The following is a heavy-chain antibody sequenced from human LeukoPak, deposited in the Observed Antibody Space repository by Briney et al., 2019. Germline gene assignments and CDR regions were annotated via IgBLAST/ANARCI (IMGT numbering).Heavy chain of an antibody. CDR3: AKDNEWLVPYYFDY. J-gene: IGHJ4*02. D-gene: IGHD6-19*01. CDR1: GFTFSSYA. V-gene: IGHV3-23*01. CDR2: ISGNGGST. Sequence: GGSLRLSCAASGFTFSSYAMSWVRQAPGEGLEWVSAISGNGGSTYYADSVKGRFTISRDNSKNTVYMQMNSLRAEDTAVYYCAKDNEWLVPYYFDYWGQGTLVTVSS.